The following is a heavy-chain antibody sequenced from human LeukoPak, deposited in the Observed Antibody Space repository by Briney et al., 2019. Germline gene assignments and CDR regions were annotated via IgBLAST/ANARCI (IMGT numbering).Heavy chain of an antibody. CDR1: GDSVNSATFY. D-gene: IGHD3/OR15-3a*01. V-gene: IGHV4-61*01. J-gene: IGHJ3*02. Sequence: SETLSLTCTVSGDSVNSATFYWAWIRQSPGKGLELIGYTYNRGNTYYNPCLNSRVTISVDTSKNQFSLKLRSVTAADSAVYYCARDFWAATGAFEILGEGASVTVCS. CDR2: TYNRGNT. CDR3: ARDFWAATGAFEI.